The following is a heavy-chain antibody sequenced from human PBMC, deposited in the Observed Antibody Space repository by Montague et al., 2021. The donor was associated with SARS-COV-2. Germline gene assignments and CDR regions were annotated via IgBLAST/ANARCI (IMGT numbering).Heavy chain of an antibody. CDR3: ARVFPRWLQFDPYFDY. V-gene: IGHV4-59*01. Sequence: SETLSLTCTVAGGSISSYYWGWIRQPAGKGLEWIGYIYYSGSTNXXPSLKSRVTISVDTSKNQFSLKLSSVTAADTAVYYCARVFPRWLQFDPYFDYWGQGTLVTVSS. CDR1: GGSISSYY. J-gene: IGHJ4*02. CDR2: IYYSGST. D-gene: IGHD5-24*01.